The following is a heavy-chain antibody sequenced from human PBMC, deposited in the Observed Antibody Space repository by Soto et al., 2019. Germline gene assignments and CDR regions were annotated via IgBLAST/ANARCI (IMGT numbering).Heavy chain of an antibody. Sequence: QVQLVQSGAEVKKPGSSVKVSCKASGGTFSSYAISWVLQAPGQGLEWMGGIIPIFGTANYAQKFQGRVTITSDESTSNAHTELSSRRSDDKAVYYCARGKGDTSMVTVNCYFDLWGRGTLVTVSS. V-gene: IGHV1-69*05. CDR1: GGTFSSYA. CDR2: IIPIFGTA. D-gene: IGHD5-18*01. CDR3: ARGKGDTSMVTVNCYFDL. J-gene: IGHJ2*01.